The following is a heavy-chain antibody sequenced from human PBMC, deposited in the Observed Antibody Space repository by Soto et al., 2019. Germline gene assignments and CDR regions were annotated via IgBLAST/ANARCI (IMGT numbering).Heavy chain of an antibody. V-gene: IGHV3-30-3*01. Sequence: GGSLRLSCAASGFTFSSYAMHWVRQAPGKGLEWVAVISYDGSNKYYADSVKGRFTISRDNSKNTPYLQMNSLRAEDTAVYYCARQQLGTLYYYYGMDVWGKGTKVTVSS. CDR3: ARQQLGTLYYYYGMDV. CDR2: ISYDGSNK. J-gene: IGHJ6*04. CDR1: GFTFSSYA. D-gene: IGHD6-6*01.